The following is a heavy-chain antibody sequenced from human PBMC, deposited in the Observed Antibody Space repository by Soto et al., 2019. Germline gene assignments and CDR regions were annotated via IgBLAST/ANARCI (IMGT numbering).Heavy chain of an antibody. V-gene: IGHV2-5*01. D-gene: IGHD1-26*01. Sequence: QITLKESGPTLVKPTQTLTLTCTFSGFSLNTRGVGVGWIRQPPGKALEWLAVIYWNDDKHYSPSLKNRLTITKDTSKNQVVLTMTNMDPVDTATYYCAHRPYYWEWEVRFDYWGQGTLVTVSS. CDR1: GFSLNTRGVG. CDR2: IYWNDDK. J-gene: IGHJ4*02. CDR3: AHRPYYWEWEVRFDY.